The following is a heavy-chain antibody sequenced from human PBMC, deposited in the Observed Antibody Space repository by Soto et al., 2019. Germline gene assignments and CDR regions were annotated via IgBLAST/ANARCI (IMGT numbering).Heavy chain of an antibody. CDR2: IIPIFGTA. V-gene: IGHV1-69*01. CDR1: GGTFSSYS. J-gene: IGHJ4*02. Sequence: QVQLVQSGAEVKMPGSSVKVSCKASGGTFSSYSINWVRQAPGQGLEWMGEIIPIFGTANYAQKFQGRVTITGDESTSTAYMELSSLRSEATAVYYCARDGGRHSGGIDYWGQGTLVTVSS. CDR3: ARDGGRHSGGIDY. D-gene: IGHD1-26*01.